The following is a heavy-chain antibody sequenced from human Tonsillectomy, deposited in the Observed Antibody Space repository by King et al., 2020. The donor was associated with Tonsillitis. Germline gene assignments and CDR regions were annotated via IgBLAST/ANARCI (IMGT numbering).Heavy chain of an antibody. J-gene: IGHJ4*02. CDR1: GFTFSSSG. Sequence: VQLVESGGGLVKPGGSLRLSCAASGFTFSSSGMNWVRQAPGKGLEWVSSITTSGIYVYYADSVKGRFTISRDNAKNSLFLQMNSLTAEDTAVYYCVRGRVPSSYGSGTKSDYWGQGTLVTVSP. D-gene: IGHD3-10*01. V-gene: IGHV3-21*01. CDR3: VRGRVPSSYGSGTKSDY. CDR2: ITTSGIYV.